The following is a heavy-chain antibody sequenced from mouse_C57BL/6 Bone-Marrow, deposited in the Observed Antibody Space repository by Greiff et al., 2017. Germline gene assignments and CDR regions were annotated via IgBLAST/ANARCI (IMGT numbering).Heavy chain of an antibody. V-gene: IGHV1-81*01. CDR3: AVNWGFAY. J-gene: IGHJ3*01. Sequence: QVQLKQSGAELARPGASVKLSCKASGYTFTSYGISWVKQRTGQGLEWIGEIYPRSGNTYYNEKFKGKATLTAAKSSSTAYMELRSLTSEDSAVYFCAVNWGFAYWGQGTLVTVSA. D-gene: IGHD4-1*01. CDR1: GYTFTSYG. CDR2: IYPRSGNT.